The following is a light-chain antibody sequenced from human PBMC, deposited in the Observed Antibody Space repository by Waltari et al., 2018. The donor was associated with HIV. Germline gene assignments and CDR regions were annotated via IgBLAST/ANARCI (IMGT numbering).Light chain of an antibody. CDR2: NTD. CDR3: ATWDADLDGPV. V-gene: IGLV1-44*01. CDR1: RPHVRSNN. J-gene: IGLJ3*02. Sequence: HSVLTQPPSASGTPGQGIIISCSGSRPHVRSNNVYWYQYIPRTAPKLVIYNTDQRPSGVPARFSGSKSGTSVSLAISGLQSGDEAHYYCATWDADLDGPVFGGGTKVTVL.